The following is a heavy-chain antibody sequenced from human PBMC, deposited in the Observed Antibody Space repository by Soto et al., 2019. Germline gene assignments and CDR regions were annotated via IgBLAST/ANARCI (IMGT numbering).Heavy chain of an antibody. Sequence: EASVKVSCKASGYTFTSYGISWVRQAPGQGLERMGWISAYNGNTNYAQKLQGRVTMTTDTSTSTAYMELSRLRSDDTAVYYCAREVAAAGSWWRKSKYYYGMDVWGQGTTVTVSS. CDR3: AREVAAAGSWWRKSKYYYGMDV. CDR1: GYTFTSYG. V-gene: IGHV1-18*01. D-gene: IGHD6-13*01. J-gene: IGHJ6*02. CDR2: ISAYNGNT.